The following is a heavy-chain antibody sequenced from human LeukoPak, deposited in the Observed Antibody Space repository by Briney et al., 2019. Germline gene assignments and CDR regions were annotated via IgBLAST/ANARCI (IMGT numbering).Heavy chain of an antibody. J-gene: IGHJ4*02. Sequence: PSETLSLTCAVYGGHFSAYYWNWIRQSPGKGLEWIGEIKHSGSTNYNPSLKSGGTISGDPSKNQFSLKVSSVTAADSAAYYCASSGVAVAGPSYYLDYWGQGTLVTVSS. CDR2: IKHSGST. V-gene: IGHV4-34*01. D-gene: IGHD6-19*01. CDR1: GGHFSAYY. CDR3: ASSGVAVAGPSYYLDY.